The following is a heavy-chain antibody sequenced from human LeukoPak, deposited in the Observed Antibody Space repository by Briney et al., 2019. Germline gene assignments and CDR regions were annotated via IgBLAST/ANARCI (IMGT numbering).Heavy chain of an antibody. CDR3: AKEVWDGVVIILFDY. Sequence: GGSLGLSCAASGFTFSSYAMSWVRQAPGKGLEWVSAISGSGGSTYYADSVKGRFTISRDNSKNTLYLQMNSLRAEDAAVYYCAKEVWDGVVIILFDYWGQGTLVTVSS. CDR2: ISGSGGST. D-gene: IGHD3-3*01. J-gene: IGHJ4*02. V-gene: IGHV3-23*01. CDR1: GFTFSSYA.